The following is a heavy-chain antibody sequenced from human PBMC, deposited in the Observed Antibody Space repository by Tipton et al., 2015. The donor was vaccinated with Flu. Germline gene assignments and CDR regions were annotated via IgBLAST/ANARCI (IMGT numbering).Heavy chain of an antibody. CDR2: WYYSGST. V-gene: IGHV4-39*02. J-gene: IGHJ5*02. D-gene: IGHD4-11*01. Sequence: TLSLTCTVSGGSISSSSYYWTWIRQSAGKGLEWIGSWYYSGSTYYNPSLKSRVIISVDRSKNRFSLKVSSVTAADTAVYYCARRDFSNYVSEPKNWFDPWGQGTLVTVSS. CDR1: GGSISSSSYY. CDR3: ARRDFSNYVSEPKNWFDP.